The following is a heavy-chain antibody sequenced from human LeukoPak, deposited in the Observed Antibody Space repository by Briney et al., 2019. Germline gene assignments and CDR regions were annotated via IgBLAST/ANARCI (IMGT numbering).Heavy chain of an antibody. CDR3: ARDQGQGVDFFDF. CDR1: GFTFDDYG. Sequence: GGSLRLSCAASGFTFDDYGMNWVRHVPGKGLEWVSGINWSGVITDYGDSVRGRFTISRDNAKSSLYLQMNSLRAEDTALYYCARDQGQGVDFFDFWGQGVLVTVSS. V-gene: IGHV3-20*04. D-gene: IGHD2-15*01. J-gene: IGHJ4*02. CDR2: INWSGVIT.